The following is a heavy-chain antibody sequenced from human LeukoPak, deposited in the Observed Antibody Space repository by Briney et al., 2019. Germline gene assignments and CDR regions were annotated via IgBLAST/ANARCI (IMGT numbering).Heavy chain of an antibody. CDR3: ARWEARDTWVYDY. Sequence: GGSLRLSCAAPGFTLSNYLMSWVRQAPGRGLEWVANIKQDGRKLSYVDSVKGRFTDSRDNAKNSLYLQMNSLRAEDTAVYYCARWEARDTWVYDYWGQGTLVTVSS. CDR2: IKQDGRKL. CDR1: GFTLSNYL. V-gene: IGHV3-7*01. J-gene: IGHJ4*02. D-gene: IGHD1-26*01.